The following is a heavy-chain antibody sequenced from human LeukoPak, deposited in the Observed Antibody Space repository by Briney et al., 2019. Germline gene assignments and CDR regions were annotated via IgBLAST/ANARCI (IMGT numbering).Heavy chain of an antibody. V-gene: IGHV4-59*12. CDR1: GFTFSSYW. D-gene: IGHD6-13*01. Sequence: PGGSLRLSCAASGFTFSSYWMSWVRQPPGKGLEWIGSIYYSGSTYYNPSLKSRVTISVDTSKNQFSLKLSSVTAADTAVYYCARDTLIAAFDYWGQGTLVTVSS. J-gene: IGHJ4*02. CDR2: IYYSGST. CDR3: ARDTLIAAFDY.